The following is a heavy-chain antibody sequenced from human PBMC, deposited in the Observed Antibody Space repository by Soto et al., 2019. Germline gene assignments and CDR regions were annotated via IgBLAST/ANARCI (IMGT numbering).Heavy chain of an antibody. D-gene: IGHD2-8*02. Sequence: SVKVSCKASGYTFTGLYIHWVRLAPGQGLEWMGWINPNSGGTNYAEKFQGRVTMTRDTSISTAYMELSSLRSDDTAVYYCARDHGWWSFDYWGQGALVTVSS. CDR1: GYTFTGLY. J-gene: IGHJ4*02. V-gene: IGHV1-2*02. CDR2: INPNSGGT. CDR3: ARDHGWWSFDY.